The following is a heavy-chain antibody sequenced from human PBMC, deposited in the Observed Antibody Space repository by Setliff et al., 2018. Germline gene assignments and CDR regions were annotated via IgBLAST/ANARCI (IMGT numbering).Heavy chain of an antibody. J-gene: IGHJ4*02. CDR1: GGSISSSSYY. D-gene: IGHD3-16*02. V-gene: IGHV3-23*01. CDR3: ARGPGGLRLGELSD. Sequence: PSETLSLTCTVSGGSISSSSYYWGWIRQPPGKGLEWVSALSGGSGGTYYADSVMGRFTIFSDNSKNTVYLQMNSLRVEDTAVYYCARGPGGLRLGELSDWGQGMLVTVSS. CDR2: LSGGSGGT.